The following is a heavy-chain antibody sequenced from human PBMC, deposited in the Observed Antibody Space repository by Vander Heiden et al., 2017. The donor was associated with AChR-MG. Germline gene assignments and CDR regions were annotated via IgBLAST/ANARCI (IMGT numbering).Heavy chain of an antibody. J-gene: IGHJ5*02. CDR2: ISSSSSYT. D-gene: IGHD6-13*01. CDR3: ARGGSSSWKNWFDP. Sequence: QVQLVASGGGLVKPGGSMRLSGAASGFTFGDYYMSWIRQAPGKGLEWVSYISSSSSYTNYADSVKGRFTISRDNAKNSLYLQMNSLRAEDTAVYYCARGGSSSWKNWFDPWGQGTLVTVSS. V-gene: IGHV3-11*06. CDR1: GFTFGDYY.